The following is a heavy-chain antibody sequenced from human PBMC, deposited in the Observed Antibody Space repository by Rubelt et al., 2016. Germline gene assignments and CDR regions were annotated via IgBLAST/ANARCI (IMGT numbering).Heavy chain of an antibody. D-gene: IGHD3-10*01. CDR3: ARGLDSTKTGAD. CDR2: FSHSGGT. V-gene: IGHV4-34*01. CDR1: GGSFSGYY. J-gene: IGHJ4*02. Sequence: QVQLQQWGAGLLKPSETLSLTCAVYGGSFSGYYWSWIRQPPGKGLEWIGDFSHSGGTNYNPSLKSRVTISADTSKNQFSLNLNSVTAADTAVYYCARGLDSTKTGADWGQGTLVTVSS.